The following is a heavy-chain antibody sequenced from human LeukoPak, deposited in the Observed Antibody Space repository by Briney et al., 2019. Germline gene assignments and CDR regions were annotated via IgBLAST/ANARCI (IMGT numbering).Heavy chain of an antibody. CDR2: IYNSGTT. CDR1: GDSISSTSYY. J-gene: IGHJ4*01. CDR3: ASRVYGLGSFNY. V-gene: IGHV4-39*01. Sequence: SETLSLTCTVSGDSISSTSYYWDRIRQPPGKGLEWIGSIYNSGTTYYNPSLKSRVTISVDTSKNQFSLKVSSVTAADTAVYYCASRVYGLGSFNYWGQGTLVTVSS. D-gene: IGHD3-10*01.